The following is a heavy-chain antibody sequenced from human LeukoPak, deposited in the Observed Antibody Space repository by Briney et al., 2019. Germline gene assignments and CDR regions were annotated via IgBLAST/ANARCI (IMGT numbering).Heavy chain of an antibody. D-gene: IGHD2-2*01. CDR1: GFTFSSYW. J-gene: IGHJ4*02. Sequence: GGSLRLSCAASGFTFSSYWMSWVRQAPGKGLEWVSSINGDGGSTYYAESVRGRFTVSRDNSKNTLYLQMDSLRAEDTAVYYCAKRPDCSTTNCFRFEYWGQGTLVTVSS. CDR3: AKRPDCSTTNCFRFEY. V-gene: IGHV3-23*01. CDR2: INGDGGST.